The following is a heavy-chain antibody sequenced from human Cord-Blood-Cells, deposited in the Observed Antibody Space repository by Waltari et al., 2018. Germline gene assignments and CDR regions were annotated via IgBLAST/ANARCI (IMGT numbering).Heavy chain of an antibody. CDR2: IKQDGSEK. V-gene: IGHV3-7*01. D-gene: IGHD2-2*02. CDR1: GFTFSSYW. Sequence: VQLVESVGGLVQPGGSLRLSCAASGFTFSSYWMSWVRQAPGKGLEWVANIKQDGSEKYYVDSVKGRFTISRDNAKNSLYLQMNSLRAEDTAVYYCAREYCSSTSCYTRYFDYWGQGTLVTVSS. CDR3: AREYCSSTSCYTRYFDY. J-gene: IGHJ4*02.